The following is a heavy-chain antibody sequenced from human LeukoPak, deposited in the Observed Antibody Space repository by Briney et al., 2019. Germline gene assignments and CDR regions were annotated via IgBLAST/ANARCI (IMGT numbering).Heavy chain of an antibody. CDR2: IKQDGSEK. Sequence: GSLRLSCAASGFIFTGYFMSWVRQAPGKGLEWVANIKQDGSEKYYVDSVKGRFTISRDNAKNSLYLQMNSLRAEDTAVYYCARDRGYYDILTGYFPYWGQGTLVTVSS. CDR1: GFIFTGYF. D-gene: IGHD3-9*01. V-gene: IGHV3-7*03. J-gene: IGHJ4*02. CDR3: ARDRGYYDILTGYFPY.